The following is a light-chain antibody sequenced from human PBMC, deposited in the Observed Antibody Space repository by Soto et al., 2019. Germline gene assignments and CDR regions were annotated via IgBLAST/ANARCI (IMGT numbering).Light chain of an antibody. CDR1: SSDVGSYNF. Sequence: QSALPQPASVSGSPGHSITISCTGTSSDVGSYNFVSWYQQLPGKAPKLMIYEVSNRPSGVSNRFSGSKSGNTASLTISGLQAEEEADYYCSSYTTSSNYVFGSGTKVTVL. J-gene: IGLJ1*01. CDR3: SSYTTSSNYV. CDR2: EVS. V-gene: IGLV2-14*01.